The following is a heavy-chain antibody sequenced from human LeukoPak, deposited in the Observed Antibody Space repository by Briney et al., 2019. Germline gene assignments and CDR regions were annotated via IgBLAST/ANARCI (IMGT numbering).Heavy chain of an antibody. CDR1: GYTFTGYY. Sequence: ASVKVSCKASGYTFTGYYMHWVRQAPGQGLEWMGWINPNSGGTNYAQKFQGRVTMTRDTSISTAYMELSRLRSDDTAVYYCAGMITFGGVIVMPEAFDIWGQGTMVTVSS. CDR2: INPNSGGT. D-gene: IGHD3-16*02. J-gene: IGHJ3*02. CDR3: AGMITFGGVIVMPEAFDI. V-gene: IGHV1-2*02.